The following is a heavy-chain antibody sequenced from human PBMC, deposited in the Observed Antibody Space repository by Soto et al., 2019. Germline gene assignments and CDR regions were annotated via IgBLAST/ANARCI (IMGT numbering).Heavy chain of an antibody. D-gene: IGHD5-18*01. Sequence: GGSLRLSCAASGFTFSSYAMHWVRQAPGKGLEWVAVISYDGSNKYYADSVKGRFTISRDNSKITLYLQMNSLRAEDTAVYYCARDPLWGTAMVLWYFDLWGRGTLVTVSS. CDR2: ISYDGSNK. J-gene: IGHJ2*01. V-gene: IGHV3-30-3*01. CDR3: ARDPLWGTAMVLWYFDL. CDR1: GFTFSSYA.